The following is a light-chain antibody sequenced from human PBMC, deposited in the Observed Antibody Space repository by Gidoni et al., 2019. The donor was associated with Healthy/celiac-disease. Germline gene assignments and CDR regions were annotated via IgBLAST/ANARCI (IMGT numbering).Light chain of an antibody. CDR2: EVS. Sequence: QSALTQPASVSGSPGQPLTISCTGTSSDVGGYNYVSWYQQHPGKAPKLMMYEVSNRPSGVSNRFSGSKSCNTASLTISGLQAEDEADYYCSSYTSSSTLVVFGGGTKLAVL. J-gene: IGLJ2*01. CDR1: SSDVGGYNY. V-gene: IGLV2-14*01. CDR3: SSYTSSSTLVV.